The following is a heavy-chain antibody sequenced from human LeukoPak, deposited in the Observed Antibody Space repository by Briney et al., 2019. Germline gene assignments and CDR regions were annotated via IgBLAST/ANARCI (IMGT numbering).Heavy chain of an antibody. CDR3: AKVGGELLPGYFDY. J-gene: IGHJ4*02. Sequence: GGSLRLSCVASGFTHDEYDMHWVRRAPGKGLEWVAGIHWKGGNTDYADSVKGRFTISRDNSKNSLYLQMNSLRAEDTAFYYCAKVGGELLPGYFDYWGQGILVTVSS. CDR2: IHWKGGNT. V-gene: IGHV3-20*04. CDR1: GFTHDEYD. D-gene: IGHD1-26*01.